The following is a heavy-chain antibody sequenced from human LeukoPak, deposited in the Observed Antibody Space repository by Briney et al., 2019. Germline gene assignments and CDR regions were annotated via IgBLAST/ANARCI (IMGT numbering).Heavy chain of an antibody. CDR1: GFTFSSYW. CDR2: IKQDGSEK. Sequence: GGSLILSCAASGFTFSSYWMSWVRQAPGKGLEWVANIKQDGSEKNCVASVKGRFTISRDNAKNSLYLQMNSLRAEDTAVYYCARGLLAAAGIDYWGQGALVTVSS. D-gene: IGHD6-13*01. J-gene: IGHJ4*02. CDR3: ARGLLAAAGIDY. V-gene: IGHV3-7*04.